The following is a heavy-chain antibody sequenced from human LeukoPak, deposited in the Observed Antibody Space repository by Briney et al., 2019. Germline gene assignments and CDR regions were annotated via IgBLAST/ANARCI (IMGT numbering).Heavy chain of an antibody. CDR1: GYTFTGYY. V-gene: IGHV1-2*02. CDR2: ITPNSGGT. CDR3: ARDVGEYCSSTNCYASNY. J-gene: IGHJ4*02. D-gene: IGHD2-2*01. Sequence: ASVKVSCKASGYTFTGYYIHWVRQAPGQGLEWMGWITPNSGGTNFAQKFQGRVTMTRDTSISTAYMELSRLRSDDTAVYYCARDVGEYCSSTNCYASNYWGQGTLVTVSS.